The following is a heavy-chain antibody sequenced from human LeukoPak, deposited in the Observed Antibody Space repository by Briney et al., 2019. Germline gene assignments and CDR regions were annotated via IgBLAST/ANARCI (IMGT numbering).Heavy chain of an antibody. V-gene: IGHV3-21*01. Sequence: GGSLRLSCAASGFTFSSYSMNWVRQAPGKRLEWVSSISSSSSNIYYADSVKGRFTISRDNAKNSLYLQMNSLRAEDTAVYYCARSDGYDNFYYWGRETLVSVS. CDR2: ISSSSSNI. CDR3: ARSDGYDNFYY. CDR1: GFTFSSYS. D-gene: IGHD5-12*01. J-gene: IGHJ4*02.